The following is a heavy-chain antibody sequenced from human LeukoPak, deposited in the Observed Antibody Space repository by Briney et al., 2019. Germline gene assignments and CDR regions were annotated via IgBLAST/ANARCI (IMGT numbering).Heavy chain of an antibody. D-gene: IGHD3-10*01. Sequence: GGSLRLSCAASGFTFSSYEMNWVRQAPGRGLEWVSYISSSGSTICYADSVKGRFTISRDNAKNSLYLQMNSLRAEDTAVYYCARDTMVRGVIVWGQGTLVTVSS. CDR3: ARDTMVRGVIV. CDR2: ISSSGSTI. V-gene: IGHV3-48*03. J-gene: IGHJ4*02. CDR1: GFTFSSYE.